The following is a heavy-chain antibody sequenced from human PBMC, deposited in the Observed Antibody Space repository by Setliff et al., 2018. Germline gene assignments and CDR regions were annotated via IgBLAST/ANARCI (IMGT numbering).Heavy chain of an antibody. J-gene: IGHJ3*02. CDR1: GYIFAGYY. CDR2: INPISGGA. CDR3: AKSYDSGFYHQRDAYDI. D-gene: IGHD3-22*01. Sequence: ASVKVSCKASGYIFAGYYMHWVRQTPGQGLEWMGWINPISGGANYAQKFQGRVTLTRDTSISTGYMELRSLRSDDTAVYYCAKSYDSGFYHQRDAYDIWGQGTMVTVS. V-gene: IGHV1-2*02.